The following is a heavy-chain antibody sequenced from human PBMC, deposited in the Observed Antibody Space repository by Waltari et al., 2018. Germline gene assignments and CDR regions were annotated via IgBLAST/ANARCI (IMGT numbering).Heavy chain of an antibody. CDR1: GFTFSSYW. Sequence: EVQLVESWGGLVQPGGSLRVSCTASGFTFSSYWMHWVRQVPGKGLVWVSRINSDGSGTSYADSAKGRFTISRDNAKNTLFLQMNSLRGEDTAVYYCASGNSHAFDLWGQGTMVTVSS. CDR3: ASGNSHAFDL. D-gene: IGHD1-7*01. CDR2: INSDGSGT. V-gene: IGHV3-74*01. J-gene: IGHJ3*01.